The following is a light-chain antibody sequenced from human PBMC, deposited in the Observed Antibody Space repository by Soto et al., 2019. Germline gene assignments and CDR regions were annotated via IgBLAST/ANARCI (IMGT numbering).Light chain of an antibody. J-gene: IGKJ1*01. CDR2: KAS. CDR3: QQYNSYSRT. Sequence: DIQMTQSPSTLSASVGDRVTITCRASQSISSWLAWYQQTPGKAPKLLIYKASTLESGVPSRFSGSGSGTEFTLNISSLQPDDFATYYCQQYNSYSRTFGQGTKVEIK. CDR1: QSISSW. V-gene: IGKV1-5*03.